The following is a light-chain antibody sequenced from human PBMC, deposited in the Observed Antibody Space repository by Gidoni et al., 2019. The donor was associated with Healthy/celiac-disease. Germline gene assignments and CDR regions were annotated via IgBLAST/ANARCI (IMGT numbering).Light chain of an antibody. V-gene: IGKV3-11*01. Sequence: EIVWTQSPATLSLSPGERATLSCRASQSVSSYLAWYQQEPGQAPRLLIYDASNRATGIPARFSGSGSGTDFTLTISSLEPEDFAVYYCQQRSNWPLTFGGGTKVEIK. CDR1: QSVSSY. CDR2: DAS. J-gene: IGKJ4*01. CDR3: QQRSNWPLT.